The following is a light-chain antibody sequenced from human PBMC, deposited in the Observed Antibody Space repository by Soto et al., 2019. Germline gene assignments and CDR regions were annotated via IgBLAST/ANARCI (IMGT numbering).Light chain of an antibody. V-gene: IGKV3D-20*02. CDR2: GAS. CDR1: QGVGRF. Sequence: EIVLTQSPGTLSLSPGERATLSCRASQGVGRFLAWYQQKPGQAPRLLIYGASGRATGTPDRFSGSGSGTDFTLTISRLEPEDFAVYYCQQRSNWPPSITFGQGTRLEIK. J-gene: IGKJ5*01. CDR3: QQRSNWPPSIT.